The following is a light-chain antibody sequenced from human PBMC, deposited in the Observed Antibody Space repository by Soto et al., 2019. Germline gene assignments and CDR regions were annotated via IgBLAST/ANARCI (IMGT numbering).Light chain of an antibody. J-gene: IGLJ3*02. V-gene: IGLV1-36*01. CDR2: YDN. CDR3: ATWDDRLTGGV. Sequence: QSVLTQSPSVSGAPRQSVNISCSGNNSNIGSNAVNWYQQLPGKAPKLLISYDNLLSSGVSDRFSGSKSGTSASLAISGLQSEDEGDYYCATWDDRLTGGVFGGGTKVTVL. CDR1: NSNIGSNA.